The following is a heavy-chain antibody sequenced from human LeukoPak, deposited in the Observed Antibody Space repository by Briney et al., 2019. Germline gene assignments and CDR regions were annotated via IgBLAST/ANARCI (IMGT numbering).Heavy chain of an antibody. CDR2: ISSSSSYI. CDR1: GFTFSSYS. V-gene: IGHV3-21*01. Sequence: GGSLRLSCAASGFTFSSYSMSWVRQAPGKGLEWVSSISSSSSYIYYADSVKGRFTVSRDNAKNSLYLQMNSLRAEDTAVYYCARGHCSSTSCSYYFDYWGQGTLVTVSS. J-gene: IGHJ4*02. D-gene: IGHD2-2*01. CDR3: ARGHCSSTSCSYYFDY.